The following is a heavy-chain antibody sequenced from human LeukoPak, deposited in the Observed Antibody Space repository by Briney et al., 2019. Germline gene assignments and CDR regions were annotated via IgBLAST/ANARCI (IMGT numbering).Heavy chain of an antibody. J-gene: IGHJ3*02. CDR3: ARLESQAFDI. V-gene: IGHV1-69*06. D-gene: IGHD2/OR15-2a*01. Sequence: GASVKVSCKASGYTFTSYGISWVRQAPGQGLEWMGGIIPNFGTPNYAQKFQGRVTITADKSTSTAYMELSSLRSEDTAVYYCARLESQAFDIWGQGTMVTVSS. CDR2: IIPNFGTP. CDR1: GYTFTSYG.